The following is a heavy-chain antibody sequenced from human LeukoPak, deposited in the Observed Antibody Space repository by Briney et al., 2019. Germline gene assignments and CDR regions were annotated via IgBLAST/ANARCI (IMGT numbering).Heavy chain of an antibody. Sequence: SETLSLTCAVSGGSISSSNWWSWVRQPPEKGLEWIGSIYYSGSTYYNPSLKSRVTISVDTSKNQFSLKLSSVTAADTAVYYCARVNDLGSAYFDYWGQGTLVTVSS. CDR3: ARVNDLGSAYFDY. D-gene: IGHD3-10*01. V-gene: IGHV4-4*02. J-gene: IGHJ4*02. CDR2: IYYSGST. CDR1: GGSISSSNW.